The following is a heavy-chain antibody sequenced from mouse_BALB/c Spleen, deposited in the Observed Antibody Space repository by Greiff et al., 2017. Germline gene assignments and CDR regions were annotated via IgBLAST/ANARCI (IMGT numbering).Heavy chain of an antibody. CDR3: ARHYYGSRYYFDY. CDR2: INSGGGST. CDR1: GFAFSSYD. V-gene: IGHV5-12-1*01. D-gene: IGHD1-1*01. Sequence: EVKVVESGGGLVKPGGSLKLSCAASGFAFSSYDMSWVRQTPEKRLEWVAYINSGGGSTYYPDTVKGRFTISRDNAKNTLYLQMSSLKSEDTAMYYCARHYYGSRYYFDYWGQGTTLTVSS. J-gene: IGHJ2*01.